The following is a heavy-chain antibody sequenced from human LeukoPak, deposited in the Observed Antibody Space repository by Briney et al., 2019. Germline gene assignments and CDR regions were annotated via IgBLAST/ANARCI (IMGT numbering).Heavy chain of an antibody. CDR2: IYHSGST. Sequence: SETLSLTCTVSGNSISSTTYHWGWIRQPPGKGLEWIGSIYHSGSTYYNASLKSRLTISLDTSKNQFFLNLKSVTAADTAVYYCARTTEDCNSASCYQYCFDPWGQGTLVTVSS. J-gene: IGHJ5*02. V-gene: IGHV4-38-2*02. CDR3: ARTTEDCNSASCYQYCFDP. D-gene: IGHD2-2*01. CDR1: GNSISSTTYH.